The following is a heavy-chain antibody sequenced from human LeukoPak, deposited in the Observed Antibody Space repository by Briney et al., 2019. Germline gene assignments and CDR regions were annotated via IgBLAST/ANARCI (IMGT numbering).Heavy chain of an antibody. CDR2: MNPHRGNT. J-gene: IGHJ6*02. Sequence: ASVKVSCKASGYTFTSYDINWVRQATGQGLEWMGWMNPHRGNTGYAQKFQGRVTMTRNTSISTAYMELSSLRSEDTAVYYCAREVVGAVAGTLVDYYYGMDVWGQGTTVTVSS. CDR3: AREVVGAVAGTLVDYYYGMDV. CDR1: GYTFTSYD. V-gene: IGHV1-8*01. D-gene: IGHD6-19*01.